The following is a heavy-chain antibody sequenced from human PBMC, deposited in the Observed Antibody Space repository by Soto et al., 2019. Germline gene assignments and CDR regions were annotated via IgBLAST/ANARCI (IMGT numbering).Heavy chain of an antibody. CDR3: ARTLPPIDY. D-gene: IGHD1-26*01. CDR2: INIYNGNT. J-gene: IGHJ4*02. Sequence: QVQLVQSGAEVKKPGASVKVSCKASGYTFTNYGISWVRQAPGQGLEWMGWINIYNGNTKYAQKLQXXXTXXTDTSTSTAYMELRSLRSDDTAVYYCARTLPPIDYWGQGTLVTVSS. CDR1: GYTFTNYG. V-gene: IGHV1-18*01.